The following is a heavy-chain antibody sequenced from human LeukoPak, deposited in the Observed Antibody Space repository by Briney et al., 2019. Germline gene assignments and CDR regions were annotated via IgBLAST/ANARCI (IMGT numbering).Heavy chain of an antibody. CDR1: GFTVSSNY. Sequence: GGSLRLSCAASGFTVSSNYMSWVRQAPGKGLEWVSVIYSGGSTYYADSVKGRFTISRHNSKNTLYLQMNSLRAEDTAVYYCARLSYDSSGYRDYWGQGTLVTASS. D-gene: IGHD3-22*01. J-gene: IGHJ4*02. CDR2: IYSGGST. CDR3: ARLSYDSSGYRDY. V-gene: IGHV3-53*04.